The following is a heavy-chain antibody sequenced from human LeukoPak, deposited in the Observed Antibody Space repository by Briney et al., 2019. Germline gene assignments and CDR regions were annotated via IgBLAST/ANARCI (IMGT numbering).Heavy chain of an antibody. CDR1: GYTFTSYY. J-gene: IGHJ4*02. CDR2: INPNSGGT. CDR3: ARTNSITMVRGVTPYYFDY. V-gene: IGHV1-2*02. D-gene: IGHD3-10*01. Sequence: ASVKVSCKASGYTFTSYYMHWVRQAPGQGLEWMGWINPNSGGTNYAQKFQGRVTMTRDTSISTAYMELSRLRSDDTAVYYCARTNSITMVRGVTPYYFDYWGQGTLVTVSS.